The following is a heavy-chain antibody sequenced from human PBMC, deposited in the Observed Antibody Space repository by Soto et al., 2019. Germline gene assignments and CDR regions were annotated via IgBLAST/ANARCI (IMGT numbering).Heavy chain of an antibody. CDR3: ARDLSDYYGMDV. J-gene: IGHJ6*02. V-gene: IGHV3-30-3*01. Sequence: QVQLVESGGGVVQPGRSLRLSCAASGFTFSSYAMHWVRQAPGKGLEWVAVISYDGSNKYYADSVKGRFTISRDNSKNTLYLQMNSLRAEDTAVYYCARDLSDYYGMDVWGQWTTVTVSS. CDR2: ISYDGSNK. CDR1: GFTFSSYA.